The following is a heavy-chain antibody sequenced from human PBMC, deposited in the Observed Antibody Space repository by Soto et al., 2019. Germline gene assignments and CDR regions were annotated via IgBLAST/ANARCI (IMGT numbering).Heavy chain of an antibody. J-gene: IGHJ4*02. D-gene: IGHD3-3*01. CDR1: GFTFSDYY. CDR3: VRDTENFYDTSGYYDV. Sequence: GGSLRLSCVASGFTFSDYYMSWIRQAPGKGLEWISYISSSSSYRNYAESVRGRFTISRDNAKNSVYLQMNNLRAEDTAVYYCVRDTENFYDTSGYYDVWGQGSLVTVS. V-gene: IGHV3-11*05. CDR2: ISSSSSYR.